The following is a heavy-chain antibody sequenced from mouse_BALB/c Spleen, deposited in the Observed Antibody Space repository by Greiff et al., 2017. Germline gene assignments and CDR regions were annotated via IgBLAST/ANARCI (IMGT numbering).Heavy chain of an antibody. V-gene: IGHV5-6-5*01. CDR2: ISSGGST. Sequence: EVNVVESGGGLVKPGGSLKLSCAASGFTFSSYAMSWVRQTPEKRLEWVASISSGGSTYYPDSVKGRFTISRDNARNILYLQMSSLRSEDTAMYYCASYDYDEAGAYWGQGTLVTVSA. CDR3: ASYDYDEAGAY. D-gene: IGHD2-4*01. CDR1: GFTFSSYA. J-gene: IGHJ3*01.